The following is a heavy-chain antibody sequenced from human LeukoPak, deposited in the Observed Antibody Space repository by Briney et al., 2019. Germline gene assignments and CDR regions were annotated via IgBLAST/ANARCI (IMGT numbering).Heavy chain of an antibody. CDR2: VYYGRSP. J-gene: IGHJ4*02. Sequence: SETPSLTCTVSGDSISRSTYYWAWIRQPPGKGLEWIGSVYYGRSPYFSPSLESRATISVDTSKNHFSLKMSSVTAADTAVYYCARSSGTGTFSYWGQGTLVTVSS. D-gene: IGHD6-25*01. V-gene: IGHV4-39*02. CDR1: GDSISRSTYY. CDR3: ARSSGTGTFSY.